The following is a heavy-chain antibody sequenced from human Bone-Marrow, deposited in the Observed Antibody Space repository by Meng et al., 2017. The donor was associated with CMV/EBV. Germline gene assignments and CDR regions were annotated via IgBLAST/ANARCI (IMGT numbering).Heavy chain of an antibody. CDR3: ARDLRGYDFWSGYASTFNYYYYYGMDV. V-gene: IGHV4-39*07. Sequence: IREPPGKGLEWIGSIYYSGSTYYNPSLKSRVTISVDTSKNQCSLKLSSVTAADTAVYYCARDLRGYDFWSGYASTFNYYYYYGMDVWGQGTTVTVSS. J-gene: IGHJ6*02. D-gene: IGHD3-3*01. CDR2: IYYSGST.